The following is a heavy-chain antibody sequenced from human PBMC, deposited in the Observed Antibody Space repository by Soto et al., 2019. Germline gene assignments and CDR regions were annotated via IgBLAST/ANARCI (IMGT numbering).Heavy chain of an antibody. D-gene: IGHD3-9*01. J-gene: IGHJ4*02. CDR2: IYYGGST. Sequence: QVQLQESGPGLVKPSQTLSLTCSVSGGSMRSGDYYWSWVRQSPGKGLEWIGFIYYGGSTYYSPSLQRRADISSDTSKNHFSLNLASVTAADAAVYYCARAVAEIYGDTGYDHIRYFEFWSQGSLVTVS. V-gene: IGHV4-30-4*01. CDR3: ARAVAEIYGDTGYDHIRYFEF. CDR1: GGSMRSGDYY.